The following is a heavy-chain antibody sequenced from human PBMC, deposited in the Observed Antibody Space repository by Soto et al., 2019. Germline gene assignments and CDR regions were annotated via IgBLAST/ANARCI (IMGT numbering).Heavy chain of an antibody. D-gene: IGHD2-8*01. J-gene: IGHJ6*02. CDR3: ARDIMGTDPYYYGMDV. V-gene: IGHV4-59*01. CDR1: GGSISSYY. Sequence: PSETLSLACTVSGGSISSYYWSWIRQPPGKGLEWIGYIYYSGSTNYNPSLKSRVTISVDTSKTQFSLKLSSVTAADTAVYYCARDIMGTDPYYYGMDVWGQGTTVTVSS. CDR2: IYYSGST.